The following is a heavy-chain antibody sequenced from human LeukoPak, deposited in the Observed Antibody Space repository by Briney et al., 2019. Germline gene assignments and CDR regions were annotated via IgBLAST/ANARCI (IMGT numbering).Heavy chain of an antibody. CDR3: VRGPPNWGFDY. Sequence: ASVKVSCKASGHTFTSYDINWVRQATGQGLEWMGWMSPNSGNTGYAQKFQGRVTMTRDTSISTAYMELTSPRSEDTAVYYCVRGPPNWGFDYWGQGTLVSVSS. CDR2: MSPNSGNT. V-gene: IGHV1-8*01. D-gene: IGHD7-27*01. J-gene: IGHJ4*02. CDR1: GHTFTSYD.